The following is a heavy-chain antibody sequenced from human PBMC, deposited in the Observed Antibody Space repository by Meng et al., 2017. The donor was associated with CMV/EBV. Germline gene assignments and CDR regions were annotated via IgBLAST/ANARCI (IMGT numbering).Heavy chain of an antibody. J-gene: IGHJ4*02. CDR2: IIPIFGTA. V-gene: IGHV1-69*05. CDR3: ARDSSDYSSSWYLGY. D-gene: IGHD6-13*01. Sequence: SGKVSCKASGGTFSSYAISWVRQAPGQGLEWMGGIIPIFGTANYAQKFQGRVTITTDESTSTAYMELSSLRSEDTAVYYCARDSSDYSSSWYLGYWGQGTLVTVSS. CDR1: GGTFSSYA.